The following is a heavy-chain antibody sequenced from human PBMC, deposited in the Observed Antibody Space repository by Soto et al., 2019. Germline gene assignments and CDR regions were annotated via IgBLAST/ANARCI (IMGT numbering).Heavy chain of an antibody. CDR2: ISGSGDST. Sequence: EVQLLESGGGLVQPGGSLRLSCAASGFTFSSYAMRWVRQAPGKGLEWVSAISGSGDSTYYADSVKGRFTISRDNSKNPLYLQMNSLRAEDTAVYYCAKRGIGAYFDYWGQGTLVTVSS. J-gene: IGHJ4*02. D-gene: IGHD3-16*01. V-gene: IGHV3-23*01. CDR3: AKRGIGAYFDY. CDR1: GFTFSSYA.